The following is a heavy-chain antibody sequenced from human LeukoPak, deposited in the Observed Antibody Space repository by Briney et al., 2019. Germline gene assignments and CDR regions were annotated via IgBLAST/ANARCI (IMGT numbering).Heavy chain of an antibody. V-gene: IGHV3-7*01. CDR2: IKQDGSEK. CDR1: GFTFSYYA. Sequence: GGSLRLSCAASGFTFSYYAMNWVRQAPGKGLEWVANIKQDGSEKYYVDSVKGRFTISRDNAKNSLYLQMNSLRVEDTAVYYCARDLLRYFDWLPRGYYYYYMDVWGKGTTVTISS. CDR3: ARDLLRYFDWLPRGYYYYYMDV. D-gene: IGHD3-9*01. J-gene: IGHJ6*03.